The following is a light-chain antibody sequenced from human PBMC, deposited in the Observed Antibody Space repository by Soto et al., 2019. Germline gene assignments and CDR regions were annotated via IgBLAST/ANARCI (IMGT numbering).Light chain of an antibody. CDR3: QHYDRFPLT. J-gene: IGKJ4*01. CDR2: DAS. V-gene: IGKV1-33*01. CDR1: QGLSSS. Sequence: IQVTQSPSSLSASVGDRVTITCRASQGLSSSLKWYQHKPGKAPKLLIYDASNLATGVPSRFSGSGSGTDFTLIISSLQPEDIGTYYCQHYDRFPLTFGGGTKVDIK.